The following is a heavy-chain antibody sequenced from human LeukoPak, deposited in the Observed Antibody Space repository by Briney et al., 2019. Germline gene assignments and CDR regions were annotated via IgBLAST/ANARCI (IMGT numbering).Heavy chain of an antibody. D-gene: IGHD6-13*01. CDR2: IYHSGSS. V-gene: IGHV4-34*01. Sequence: SEALSLTCAVYGGSFSGYYWSWIRQPPGKGLEWIGEIYHSGSSNYNPSLKSRVTISVDKSKNQFSLKLSSMTAADTAVYYCARGQQLLQAFDYWGQGTLVSVSS. J-gene: IGHJ4*02. CDR3: ARGQQLLQAFDY. CDR1: GGSFSGYY.